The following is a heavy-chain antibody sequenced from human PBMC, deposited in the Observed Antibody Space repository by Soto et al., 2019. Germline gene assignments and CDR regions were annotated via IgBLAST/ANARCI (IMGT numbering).Heavy chain of an antibody. CDR3: ARDPGIQWLVLDYYGMDV. D-gene: IGHD6-19*01. V-gene: IGHV1-18*01. CDR2: ISGYNGNT. Sequence: QVQLVQSGAEVKNPGASVKVSCKASGYTFSTYGISWVRQDPGQGLEWMGWISGYNGNTNDAQKFQGRVTMTKDTSTSTAYMELRSLRSDDTAVYYCARDPGIQWLVLDYYGMDVWGQGTTVTVSS. J-gene: IGHJ6*02. CDR1: GYTFSTYG.